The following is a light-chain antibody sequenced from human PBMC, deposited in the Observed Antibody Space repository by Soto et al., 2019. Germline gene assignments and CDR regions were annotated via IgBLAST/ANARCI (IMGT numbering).Light chain of an antibody. J-gene: IGLJ2*01. CDR2: DVS. Sequence: QSVLTQPASVSGSPGQSITISCTGTGSDVGGYNYVSWYQQHPGKAPKVMIYDVSNRPSGVSNRFSGSKSGNTASLTISGLQAEDEADYYCSSYTSDSTPVVFGGGTQLTVL. CDR1: GSDVGGYNY. CDR3: SSYTSDSTPVV. V-gene: IGLV2-14*01.